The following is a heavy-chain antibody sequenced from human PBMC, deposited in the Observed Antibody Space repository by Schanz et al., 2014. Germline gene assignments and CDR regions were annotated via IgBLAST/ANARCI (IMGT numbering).Heavy chain of an antibody. CDR2: IGILGDT. V-gene: IGHV3-66*01. CDR1: GFTVSSNY. Sequence: EVQLEESGGGLVKPGGSLKLSCAASGFTVSSNYMSWVRQAPGKGLEWVSSIGILGDTYYGDSVKGRFTISRDSLHMNDVIGGDTAVYYCARGGSNREFYTVMDVWGRGTTVTVS. CDR3: ARGGSNREFYTVMDV. J-gene: IGHJ6*02. D-gene: IGHD3-10*01.